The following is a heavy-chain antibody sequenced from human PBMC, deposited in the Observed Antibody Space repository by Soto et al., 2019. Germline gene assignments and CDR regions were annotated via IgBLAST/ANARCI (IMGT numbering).Heavy chain of an antibody. V-gene: IGHV5-51*01. CDR3: ARTRSFTLGFYYDGMDV. CDR1: GYSFAGYW. CDR2: IYPGDSDT. J-gene: IGHJ6*02. Sequence: GESLKISCKGSGYSFAGYWIGWVRQMPGKDLEWMGIIYPGDSDTRYSPSFQGQVTISADKSLRTAYLQWTSLKASDTALYYCARTRSFTLGFYYDGMDVWGQGTTVTGSS. D-gene: IGHD6-6*01.